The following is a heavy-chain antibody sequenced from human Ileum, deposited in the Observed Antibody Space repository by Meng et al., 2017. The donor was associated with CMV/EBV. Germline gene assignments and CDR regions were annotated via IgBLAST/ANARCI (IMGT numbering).Heavy chain of an antibody. CDR2: VSSDGSRK. V-gene: IGHV3-30-3*01. CDR3: ARERNRQGPFDD. J-gene: IGHJ4*02. Sequence: GESLKISCVASGVTFGTSVIHWVRQAPGKGLEWVAVVSSDGSRKYYLDSVRGRFTISRDNSRNTLYLQMNSLTTDDTALYYCARERNRQGPFDDWGQGTLVTVSS. CDR1: GVTFGTSV.